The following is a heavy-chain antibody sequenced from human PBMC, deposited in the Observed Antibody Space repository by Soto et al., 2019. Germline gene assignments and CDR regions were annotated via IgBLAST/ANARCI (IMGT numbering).Heavy chain of an antibody. V-gene: IGHV4-34*01. J-gene: IGHJ4*02. CDR1: GGSFSGYY. Sequence: QVQLQQWGAGLLKPSETLSLTCAVYGGSFSGYYWSWIRQPPGKGLEWSGEINHSGSTNYNPSLKSRVTISVDTSKNQFSLKLSSVTAADTAVYYCARDSKQGHYYGSGSYDYWGQGTLVTVSS. D-gene: IGHD3-10*01. CDR3: ARDSKQGHYYGSGSYDY. CDR2: INHSGST.